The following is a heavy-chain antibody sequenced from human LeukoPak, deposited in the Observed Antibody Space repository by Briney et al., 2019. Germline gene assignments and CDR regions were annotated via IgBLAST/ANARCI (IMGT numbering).Heavy chain of an antibody. CDR1: GFTFSSYS. J-gene: IGHJ4*02. Sequence: PGGSLRLSCAASGFTFSSYSMNWVRQAPGKGLEWVSYISSSSSTIYYADSVKGRFTVSRDNSKNTLYLQMNSLRAEDTAVYYCAKEDYNWNYKFDYWGQGTLVTVSS. CDR2: ISSSSSTI. CDR3: AKEDYNWNYKFDY. D-gene: IGHD1-7*01. V-gene: IGHV3-48*01.